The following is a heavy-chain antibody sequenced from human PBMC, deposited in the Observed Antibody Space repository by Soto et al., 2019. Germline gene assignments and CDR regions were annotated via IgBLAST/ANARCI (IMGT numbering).Heavy chain of an antibody. D-gene: IGHD2-8*02. J-gene: IGHJ4*02. CDR2: IYDSGGT. V-gene: IGHV4-59*01. CDR1: GGSISSYY. Sequence: SETLSLTCTVSGGSISSYYWSWIRQPPGKGLEWIGYIYDSGGTNYNPSLRSRVTISVDTSKNQISLKLSSVTAADTAVYYCARDKITGLFDYWGQGTLVTVS. CDR3: ARDKITGLFDY.